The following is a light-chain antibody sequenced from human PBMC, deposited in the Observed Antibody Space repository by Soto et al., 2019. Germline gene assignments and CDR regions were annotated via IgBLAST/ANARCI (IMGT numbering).Light chain of an antibody. CDR2: LGS. J-gene: IGKJ4*01. V-gene: IGKV2-28*01. CDR1: RGLLHSSGYHY. Sequence: DILMTQSPLSLTVTPGEPASISCWSSRGLLHSSGYHYLDWFLQKPGQSPQLLIYLGSNWASGVPDRFSDSGSGTNFTPHINRVEAEDVGIYYCMQALQSPRTFGRGTKVEIK. CDR3: MQALQSPRT.